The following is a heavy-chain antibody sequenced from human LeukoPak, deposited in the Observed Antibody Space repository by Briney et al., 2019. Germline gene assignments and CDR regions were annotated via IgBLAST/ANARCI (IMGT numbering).Heavy chain of an antibody. CDR2: ISTYNVNT. Sequence: ASVKGSCKASGYTFTSHGITWVRQAPGQGLEWMGWISTYNVNTNYAQKLQGRVTMTTDTSTSTAYMELRSLRSDDTAVYYCARDQYYDSKGWFDPWGQGTLVTVSS. V-gene: IGHV1-18*04. J-gene: IGHJ5*02. CDR1: GYTFTSHG. CDR3: ARDQYYDSKGWFDP. D-gene: IGHD3-22*01.